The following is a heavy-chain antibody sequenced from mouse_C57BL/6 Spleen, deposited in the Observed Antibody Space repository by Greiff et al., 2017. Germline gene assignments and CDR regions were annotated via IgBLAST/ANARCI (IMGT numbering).Heavy chain of an antibody. D-gene: IGHD5-5*01. CDR1: GFNIKDDY. V-gene: IGHV14-4*01. Sequence: EVQLQQSGAELVRPGASVKLSCTASGFNIKDDYMHWVKQRPEQGLEWIGWIDPENGDTEYASEFQGKATITADTSSNTAYLQLSDLTSEDTAVYYRTPLCLYLYAKGSWGPGASVSLSS. J-gene: IGHJ4*01. CDR3: TPLCLYLYAKGS. CDR2: IDPENGDT.